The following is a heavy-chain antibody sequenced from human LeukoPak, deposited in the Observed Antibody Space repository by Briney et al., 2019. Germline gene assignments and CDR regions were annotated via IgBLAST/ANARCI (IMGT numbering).Heavy chain of an antibody. J-gene: IGHJ4*02. CDR3: ARDIVGISDY. CDR2: IYYSGST. D-gene: IGHD2-15*01. V-gene: IGHV4-59*01. CDR1: GGSISSYY. Sequence: SETLSLTCTVSGGSISSYYWSWIRQPPGKGLEWIGYIYYSGSTNYNPSLKSRVTISVDTSKNQFSLKLSSVTAADTAVYYCARDIVGISDYWGQGTLVTVSS.